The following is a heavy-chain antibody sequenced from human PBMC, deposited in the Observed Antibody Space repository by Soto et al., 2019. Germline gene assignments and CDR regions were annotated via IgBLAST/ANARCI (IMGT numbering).Heavy chain of an antibody. V-gene: IGHV1-8*01. Sequence: ASVKVSCKASGYTFTSYDINWVRQATGQGLEWMGWMDPKSGNTDYAQKFQGRVTMTRNISISTAYMELSSLRSEDTAVYYCARGRGWRDFWGQGNLVTVSS. CDR1: GYTFTSYD. CDR3: ARGRGWRDF. D-gene: IGHD6-19*01. CDR2: MDPKSGNT. J-gene: IGHJ4*02.